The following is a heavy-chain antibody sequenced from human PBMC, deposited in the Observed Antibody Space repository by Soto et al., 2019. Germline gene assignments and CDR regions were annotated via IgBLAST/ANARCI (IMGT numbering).Heavy chain of an antibody. CDR3: ARSEGSSGYYPDY. D-gene: IGHD3-22*01. CDR2: ISYDGSNK. Sequence: QVQLVESGGGVVQPGRSLRLSCAASGFTFSSYAMHWVRQAPGKGLEWVAVISYDGSNKYYADSVKGRFTISRDNSKNTLSLQMNSLRAEDTAVYYCARSEGSSGYYPDYWGQGPLVPVSS. J-gene: IGHJ4*02. CDR1: GFTFSSYA. V-gene: IGHV3-30-3*01.